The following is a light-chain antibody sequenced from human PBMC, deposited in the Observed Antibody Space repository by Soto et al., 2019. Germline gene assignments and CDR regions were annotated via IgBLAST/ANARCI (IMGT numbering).Light chain of an antibody. CDR3: GTWDSSLSAVV. V-gene: IGLV1-51*02. J-gene: IGLJ2*01. CDR1: SSNIGNNY. CDR2: ENN. Sequence: QSVLTQPPSVSAAPGQKVTISCSGSSSNIGNNYVSWYQQLPGTAPKLLIYENNVRPSGIPDRFSCSKSGTSATLGITGLQTGDEADYYCGTWDSSLSAVVFGGGTKLTVL.